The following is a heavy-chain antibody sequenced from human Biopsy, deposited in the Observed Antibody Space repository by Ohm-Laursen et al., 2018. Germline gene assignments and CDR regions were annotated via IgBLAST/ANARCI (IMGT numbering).Heavy chain of an antibody. D-gene: IGHD2-15*01. CDR1: GYTFSLYH. V-gene: IGHV1-2*02. Sequence: SSVKVSCKASGYTFSLYHIHWVRQAHGQGLEWMGWIDPDSGRTSFGQNFQGRVTMTSDTSTGTAYLELTRLRSDDTAVYYCARDPYCSGGNCYSPLDHWGQGTLVTVSA. CDR2: IDPDSGRT. CDR3: ARDPYCSGGNCYSPLDH. J-gene: IGHJ4*02.